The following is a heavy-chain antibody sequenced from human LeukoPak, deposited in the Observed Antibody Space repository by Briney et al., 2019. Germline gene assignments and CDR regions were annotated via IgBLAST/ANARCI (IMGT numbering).Heavy chain of an antibody. CDR2: TRNKANSYTT. Sequence: GGSLRLSCAASGFTFSSYSMDWVRQAPGKGLEWVGRTRNKANSYTTEYAASVKGRLTISRDDSKNSMYLQMNSLKTEDTAVYYCARVNVASSGFDYWGQGTLVTVSS. CDR1: GFTFSSYS. CDR3: ARVNVASSGFDY. D-gene: IGHD3-10*01. V-gene: IGHV3-72*01. J-gene: IGHJ4*02.